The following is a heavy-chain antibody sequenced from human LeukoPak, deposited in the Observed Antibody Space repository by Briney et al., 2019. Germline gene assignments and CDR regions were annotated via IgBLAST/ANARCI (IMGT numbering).Heavy chain of an antibody. J-gene: IGHJ4*02. D-gene: IGHD4/OR15-4a*01. V-gene: IGHV3-7*01. Sequence: GGSLRLSCAASGFTFSSYWMHWVRQAPGKGLEWVVNIKQDGSEKYYVDSVKGRFTISRDNSRNTLYLQMNSLRAEDTAVYYCTKGLVLLTNDYWGPGTLVTVSS. CDR1: GFTFSSYW. CDR2: IKQDGSEK. CDR3: TKGLVLLTNDY.